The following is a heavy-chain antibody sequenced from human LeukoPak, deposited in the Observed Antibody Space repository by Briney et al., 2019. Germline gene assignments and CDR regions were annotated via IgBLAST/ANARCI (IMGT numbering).Heavy chain of an antibody. V-gene: IGHV3-23*01. CDR3: AKKGATTGDFDY. CDR2: ISGSGGDT. Sequence: GGSLRLSCAASGFTLSNFLMTWVRQAPGKGPEWVSAISGSGGDTYYADSVKGRFTISRDNSKNTLYLQMNSLRAEDTAVYHCAKKGATTGDFDYWGQGTLVTVSS. D-gene: IGHD1-26*01. CDR1: GFTLSNFL. J-gene: IGHJ4*02.